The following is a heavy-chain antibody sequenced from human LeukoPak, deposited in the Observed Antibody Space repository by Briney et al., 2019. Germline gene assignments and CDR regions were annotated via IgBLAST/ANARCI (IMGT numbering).Heavy chain of an antibody. J-gene: IGHJ4*02. V-gene: IGHV1-46*01. CDR3: ARDGYYYDSSGYYVVSSFDY. Sequence: GASVKVSCKASGYTFTSYYMHWVRQAPGQGLEWMGLINPSGGSTSYAQKFQGRVTMTRDTSTSTVYMELSSLRSEDTAVYYCARDGYYYDSSGYYVVSSFDYWGQGTLVTVSS. CDR2: INPSGGST. CDR1: GYTFTSYY. D-gene: IGHD3-22*01.